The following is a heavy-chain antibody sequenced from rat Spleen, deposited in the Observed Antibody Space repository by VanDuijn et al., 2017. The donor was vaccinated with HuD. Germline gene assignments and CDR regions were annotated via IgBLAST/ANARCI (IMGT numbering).Heavy chain of an antibody. CDR3: ATEAYYGSPYYFDY. D-gene: IGHD1-7*01. Sequence: EVQLVESGGGLVKPGNSLKLSCSASGFTFSDYGMAWVRQSPKRGLEWVAIIIYDGSKTHYRDSVKGRFTISRDNTKITLYLQMDSLRSEDTATYYCATEAYYGSPYYFDYWGQGVMVTVSS. CDR1: GFTFSDYG. CDR2: IIYDGSKT. J-gene: IGHJ2*01. V-gene: IGHV5S10*01.